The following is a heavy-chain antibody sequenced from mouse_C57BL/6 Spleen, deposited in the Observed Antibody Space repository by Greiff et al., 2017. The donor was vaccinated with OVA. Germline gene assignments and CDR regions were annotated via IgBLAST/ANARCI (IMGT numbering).Heavy chain of an antibody. CDR3: ARGTVVATRYFDV. CDR2: IYPGDGDT. Sequence: VQLQQSGAELVKPGASVKISCKASGYAFSSYWMNWVKQRPGKGLEWIGQIYPGDGDTNYNGKFKGKATLTADKSSSTAYMQLSSLTSEDSAVYFCARGTVVATRYFDVWGTGTTVTVSS. D-gene: IGHD1-1*01. J-gene: IGHJ1*03. V-gene: IGHV1-80*01. CDR1: GYAFSSYW.